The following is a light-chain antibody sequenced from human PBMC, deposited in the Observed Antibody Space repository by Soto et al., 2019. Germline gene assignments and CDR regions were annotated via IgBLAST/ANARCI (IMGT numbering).Light chain of an antibody. CDR2: GAS. Sequence: EIVLTQSPGTLSVSPGGRATLSCRASQSVTSRYLGWYQQKPGQTPRLLIQGASSRAAGIPDRFSGSGYETDFTLTIGRLEPEDYAVYYCQQYDSSPYTFGQGTKLEIK. V-gene: IGKV3-20*01. J-gene: IGKJ2*01. CDR3: QQYDSSPYT. CDR1: QSVTSRY.